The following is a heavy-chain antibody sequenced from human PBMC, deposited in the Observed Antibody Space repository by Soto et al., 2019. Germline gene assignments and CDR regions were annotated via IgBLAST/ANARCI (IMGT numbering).Heavy chain of an antibody. CDR3: ARGEGGNGNWYAV. CDR2: ITPMSPMP. D-gene: IGHD2-15*01. V-gene: IGHV1-69*02. J-gene: IGHJ4*02. CDR1: GDTFNRYT. Sequence: QVQLVQSGAEVKKPGSSVNVACKASGDTFNRYTISWVRQAPGQGLEWMGRITPMSPMPIYAQKFRGRVTFTADKSTTSVYMELSSLTSDDTAVYYCARGEGGNGNWYAVWGQGTLVTVSS.